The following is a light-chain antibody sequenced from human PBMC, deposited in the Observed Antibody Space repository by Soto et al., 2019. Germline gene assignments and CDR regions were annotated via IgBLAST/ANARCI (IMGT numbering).Light chain of an antibody. CDR3: QQYFSYPYT. J-gene: IGKJ2*01. Sequence: AIRMTQSPSSFSASTGDRVTITCRASQDISSYLAWYQQKVGKATKLLIYAAATLQRGAPSRFSGSGSETDFTLTISRLQSEDFATYYCQQYFSYPYTFGQGTKLEI. CDR1: QDISSY. CDR2: AAA. V-gene: IGKV1-8*01.